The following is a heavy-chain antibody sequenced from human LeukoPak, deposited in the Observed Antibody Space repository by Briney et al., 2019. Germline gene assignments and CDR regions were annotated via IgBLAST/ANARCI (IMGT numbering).Heavy chain of an antibody. J-gene: IGHJ4*02. CDR1: GFTFSSYG. D-gene: IGHD6-6*01. Sequence: PGGSLRLSCAASGFTFSSYGMHWVRQAPGKGLEWVAVISYDGSNKYYADSVKGRFTISRDNSKNTLYLQMNSLRAEDTAVYYCAKDRADGIAARPFDYWGQGTLVTVSS. CDR2: ISYDGSNK. CDR3: AKDRADGIAARPFDY. V-gene: IGHV3-30*18.